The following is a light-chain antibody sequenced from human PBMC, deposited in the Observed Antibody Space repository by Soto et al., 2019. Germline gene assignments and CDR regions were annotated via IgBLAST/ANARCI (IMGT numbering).Light chain of an antibody. CDR1: NSNIGSNA. CDR2: SNN. CDR3: AAWDDSLNGHVV. J-gene: IGLJ2*01. V-gene: IGLV1-44*01. Sequence: QSVLTQPPSASETPGQRVTISCSGSNSNIGSNAVNWYQHLPGTAPKLLIHSNNQRPSGVPDRFSGSKSGTSASLAISGLQSEDEADYYCAAWDDSLNGHVVFGGGTKVTVL.